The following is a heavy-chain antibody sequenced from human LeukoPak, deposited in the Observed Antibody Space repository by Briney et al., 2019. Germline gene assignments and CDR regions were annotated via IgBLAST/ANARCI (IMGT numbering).Heavy chain of an antibody. CDR3: ARRDCSSSTVCGWFDP. J-gene: IGHJ5*02. CDR1: GYTFTGYY. V-gene: IGHV1-46*01. Sequence: ASVTVSCKASGYTFTGYYIHWVRQAPGQGLEWMGIINPSGGSASSAQKFQGRVTMTGDTSTSTVYMELSSLTSEDTAVYYCARRDCSSSTVCGWFDPWGQGTLVTVSS. D-gene: IGHD2-2*01. CDR2: INPSGGSA.